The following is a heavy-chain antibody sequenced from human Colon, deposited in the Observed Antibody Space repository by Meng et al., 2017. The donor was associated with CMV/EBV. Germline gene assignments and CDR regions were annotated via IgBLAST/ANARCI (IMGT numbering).Heavy chain of an antibody. J-gene: IGHJ3*02. Sequence: SETLSLTCTVSGGAISSYYWSWIRQPPGKGLEWIGYIYYSGSTNYNPSLKSRVTISVDTSKNQFSLKLSSVTAADTTVYYCARVPYYAYVWGSYRYDDAFDIWGQGTMVTVSS. CDR2: IYYSGST. CDR1: GGAISSYY. CDR3: ARVPYYAYVWGSYRYDDAFDI. V-gene: IGHV4-59*01. D-gene: IGHD3-16*02.